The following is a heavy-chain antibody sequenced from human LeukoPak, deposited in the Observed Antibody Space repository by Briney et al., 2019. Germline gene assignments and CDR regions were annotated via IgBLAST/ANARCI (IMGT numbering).Heavy chain of an antibody. CDR2: ISWEGGST. Sequence: PGGPVRLFCGASGFTLDDYPMHGVREAPGGGVECVSLISWEGGSTYYADSVKGRFTISRDNSKNSLYLQMNSLRAEDTALYYCAKDGEGYCSSTSCYLLDYWGQGTLVTVSS. J-gene: IGHJ4*02. D-gene: IGHD2-2*01. CDR1: GFTLDDYP. CDR3: AKDGEGYCSSTSCYLLDY. V-gene: IGHV3-43D*03.